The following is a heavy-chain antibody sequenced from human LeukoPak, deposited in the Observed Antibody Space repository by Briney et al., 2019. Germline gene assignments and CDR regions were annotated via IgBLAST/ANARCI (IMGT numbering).Heavy chain of an antibody. J-gene: IGHJ4*02. V-gene: IGHV3-30-3*01. D-gene: IGHD5-24*01. CDR2: MSDDGSEK. CDR3: ARGGLERLSY. CDR1: GFTLSRFA. Sequence: PGGSTRLSCTASGFTLSRFAMHWVRQAPGKGLEWLGHMSDDGSEKHYVDSVRGRFTISRDPSKNTLYLEMTSLRTEDTAVYYCARGGLERLSYWGQGTLVTV.